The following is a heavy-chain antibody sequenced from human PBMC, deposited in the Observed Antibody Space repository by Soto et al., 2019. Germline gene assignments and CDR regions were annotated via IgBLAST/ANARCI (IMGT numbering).Heavy chain of an antibody. CDR1: GYSFTSNW. CDR3: ARHQRDDASRKIDC. V-gene: IGHV5-51*01. J-gene: IGHJ4*02. CDR2: INPADSYI. D-gene: IGHD3-16*01. Sequence: EYLKVSCQGSGYSFTSNWIVWVRQMPGKGLEWMGIINPADSYIKYSPSFQGQVTISADKSIGTAYLQWSSLKASDTAMYYCARHQRDDASRKIDCWGQGTLVTVSS.